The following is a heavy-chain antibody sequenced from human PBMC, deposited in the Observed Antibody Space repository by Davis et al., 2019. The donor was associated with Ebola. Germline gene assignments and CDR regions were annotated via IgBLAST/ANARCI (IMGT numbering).Heavy chain of an antibody. Sequence: GESLKISCAASGFTFSDHYMDWVRQAPGKGLEWVSVIYSGGSTYYADSVKGRFTISRDNSKNTLYLQMNSLRAEDTAVYYCARAKYDFWSGHIDYWGQGTLVTVSS. V-gene: IGHV3-66*01. D-gene: IGHD3-3*01. CDR2: IYSGGST. CDR1: GFTFSDHY. CDR3: ARAKYDFWSGHIDY. J-gene: IGHJ4*02.